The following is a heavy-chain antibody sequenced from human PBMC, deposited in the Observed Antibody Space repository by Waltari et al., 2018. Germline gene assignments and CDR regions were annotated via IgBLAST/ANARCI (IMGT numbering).Heavy chain of an antibody. CDR1: EFTFSSYA. CDR2: ISYNERNI. Sequence: QVQLVESGGGVVQPGRSLRLSCAASEFTFSSYAMHWVRQAPGKGVEWVAVISYNERNIYYVDSVKGRFIISRDNSNKMLYLQMNNLRTEDTAVYYCARDYCDRTNCHGMDVWGQGTTVIVSS. CDR3: ARDYCDRTNCHGMDV. D-gene: IGHD3-22*01. J-gene: IGHJ6*02. V-gene: IGHV3-30*04.